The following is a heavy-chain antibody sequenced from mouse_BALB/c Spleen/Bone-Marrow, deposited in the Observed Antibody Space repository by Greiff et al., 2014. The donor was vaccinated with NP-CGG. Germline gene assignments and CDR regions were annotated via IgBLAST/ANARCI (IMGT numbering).Heavy chain of an antibody. CDR3: ARSNYGYDVYFDY. J-gene: IGHJ2*01. Sequence: QVQLQQSGAELVRPGSSVKISCKASGYAFSNYWMNWVKQRPGQGLEWIGQIFPGDGDTNYNGKFKGKATLTADKSSSTAYMRLNSLTSEDSAVYFCARSNYGYDVYFDYWGLGTTLTVSS. CDR1: GYAFSNYW. D-gene: IGHD2-2*01. V-gene: IGHV1-80*01. CDR2: IFPGDGDT.